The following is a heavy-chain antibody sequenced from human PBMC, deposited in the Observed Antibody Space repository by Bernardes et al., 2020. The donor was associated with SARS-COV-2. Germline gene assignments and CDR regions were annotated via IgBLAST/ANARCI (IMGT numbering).Heavy chain of an antibody. D-gene: IGHD3-10*01. CDR3: SRDRKVRGITNNWFDT. V-gene: IGHV1-18*01. CDR2: INPYHGNT. Sequence: ASVKVSCKTSGYIFSDFGIIWVRPAPGQGLEWMGLINPYHGNTDYPQKFQGRVTLTTDTSTSTAYMELRSLSSDDTAVYFCSRDRKVRGITNNWFDTWGQGTLVTV. J-gene: IGHJ5*02. CDR1: GYIFSDFG.